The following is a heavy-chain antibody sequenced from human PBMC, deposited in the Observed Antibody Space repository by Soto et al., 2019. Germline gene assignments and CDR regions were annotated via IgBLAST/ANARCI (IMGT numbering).Heavy chain of an antibody. CDR2: IKQDGSEK. CDR1: GFTFSNHW. J-gene: IGHJ6*03. Sequence: EVQVVESGGGLVQPGGSLRLSCAASGFTFSNHWMTWVRQAPGKGLEWVANIKQDGSEKYYVDSVKGRFTLSRDNAKNSLYLQMNSLRAEDTAVYYCARDSAYCRSTSCYLSYYYYMDVWGKGTTVPVPS. V-gene: IGHV3-7*01. D-gene: IGHD2-2*01. CDR3: ARDSAYCRSTSCYLSYYYYMDV.